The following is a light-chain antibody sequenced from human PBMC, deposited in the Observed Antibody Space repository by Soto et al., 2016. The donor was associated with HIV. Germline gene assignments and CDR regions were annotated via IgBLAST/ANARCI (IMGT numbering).Light chain of an antibody. Sequence: SNELTQPSSVSVSPGQTARITCSGDVLANKYARWFQQKPGQAPVLVIYKDSERPSGIPDRFTRLPASGTTVTLTISGAQVEDDGDYYCYSAADNNGWVFGGGT. J-gene: IGLJ3*02. CDR1: VLANKY. V-gene: IGLV3-27*01. CDR2: KDS. CDR3: YSAADNNGWV.